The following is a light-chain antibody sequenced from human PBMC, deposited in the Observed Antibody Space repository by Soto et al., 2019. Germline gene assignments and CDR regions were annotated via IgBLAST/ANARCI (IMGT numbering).Light chain of an antibody. V-gene: IGKV3-15*01. CDR2: GAS. CDR3: QQYNNWPYT. Sequence: EILMTQSPATLSVSPGERATLSCRASQSVSSNLAWYQHKPGQAPRLLIYGASTRATSIPARFSGSGSGTEFTLTISSLQSEDFAVYYCQQYNNWPYTFGQGTKLEIK. CDR1: QSVSSN. J-gene: IGKJ2*01.